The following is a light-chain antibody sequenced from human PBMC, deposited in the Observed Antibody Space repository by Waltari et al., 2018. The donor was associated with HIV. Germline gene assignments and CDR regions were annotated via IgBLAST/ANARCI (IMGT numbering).Light chain of an antibody. J-gene: IGKJ5*01. V-gene: IGKV3-15*01. CDR3: QQYNNWPPIT. CDR1: QSVSTN. Sequence: EIVMTQSPATLSVSPGERATLSCRASQSVSTNLAWYQQKPGQAPRLLMYGASTRATGIPGRFSGSGSGTDFTLTISSLQSEDFAIYYCQQYNNWPPITFGQGTRLEIK. CDR2: GAS.